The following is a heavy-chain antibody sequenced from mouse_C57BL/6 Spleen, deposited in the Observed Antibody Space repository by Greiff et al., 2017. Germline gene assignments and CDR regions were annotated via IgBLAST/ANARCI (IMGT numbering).Heavy chain of an antibody. CDR2: ISSGSSTI. D-gene: IGHD2-4*01. Sequence: EVQLVESGGGLVKPGGSLKLSCAASGFTFSDYGMHWVRQAPEKGLEWVAYISSGSSTIYYADTVKGRFTISRDNAKNTLFLQMTSLRSEDTAMYYCANDYDGGYAMDYWGQGTSVTVSS. J-gene: IGHJ4*01. V-gene: IGHV5-17*01. CDR1: GFTFSDYG. CDR3: ANDYDGGYAMDY.